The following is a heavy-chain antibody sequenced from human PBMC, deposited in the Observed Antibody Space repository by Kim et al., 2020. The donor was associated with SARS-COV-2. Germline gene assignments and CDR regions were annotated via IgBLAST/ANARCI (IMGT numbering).Heavy chain of an antibody. CDR2: IYYSGST. CDR1: GGSISSYY. D-gene: IGHD6-6*01. J-gene: IGHJ4*02. V-gene: IGHV4-59*08. CDR3: ARSSSPLYYFDY. Sequence: SETLSLTCTVSGGSISSYYWSWIRQPPGKGLEWIGYIYYSGSTNYNPSLKSRVTISVDTSKNQFSLKLSSVTAADTAVYYCARSSSPLYYFDYWGQGTLVTVSS.